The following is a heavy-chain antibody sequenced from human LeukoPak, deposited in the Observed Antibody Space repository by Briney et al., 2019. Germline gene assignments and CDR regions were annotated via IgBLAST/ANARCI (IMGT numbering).Heavy chain of an antibody. J-gene: IGHJ3*02. D-gene: IGHD1-26*01. CDR3: ARVRKSYYATFDI. V-gene: IGHV4-4*07. CDR2: IYTSGST. Sequence: PSETVSLTCTVSGRSISSYYWSWIRPPAGKGLGWIGRIYTSGSTNYNPSLKGRVTMSVDTSKNQFSLKLSSVTAADTAVYYCARVRKSYYATFDIWGQGTMVTVSS. CDR1: GRSISSYY.